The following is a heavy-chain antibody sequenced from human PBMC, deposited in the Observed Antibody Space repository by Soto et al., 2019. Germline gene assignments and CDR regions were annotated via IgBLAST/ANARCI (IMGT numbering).Heavy chain of an antibody. Sequence: EVQLLEGGGDLVQPGGSLRLSCAASGFTFSNYAMSWVRQAPGRGLEWVSSISDSGDKTFYADSVEGRFAISRDNSENTLYLQMNNLRAEDTTTYYCTRMVPFSSGKAYYETWGQGTLVTDSS. D-gene: IGHD3-16*01. CDR1: GFTFSNYA. CDR2: ISDSGDKT. J-gene: IGHJ5*02. V-gene: IGHV3-23*01. CDR3: TRMVPFSSGKAYYET.